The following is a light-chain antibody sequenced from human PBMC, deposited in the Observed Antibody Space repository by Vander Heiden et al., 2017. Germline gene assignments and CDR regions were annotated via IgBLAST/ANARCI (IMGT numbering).Light chain of an antibody. Sequence: DIQMTQSPSTLSASVGDRVTITCRATESLSNWLAWYQQKPGKAPKLLIYDASTLESGVPSRFSGSGSGTEFTLTISSLQPDDFATYYCQRYDTYSFGPGTKVDLK. J-gene: IGKJ3*01. CDR1: ESLSNW. CDR2: DAS. V-gene: IGKV1-5*01. CDR3: QRYDTYS.